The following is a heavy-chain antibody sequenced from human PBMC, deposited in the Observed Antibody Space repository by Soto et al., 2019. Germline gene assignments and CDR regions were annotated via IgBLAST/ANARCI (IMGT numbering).Heavy chain of an antibody. CDR2: ISAYNGDT. V-gene: IGHV1-18*01. Sequence: QVQLVQSGGEVKKPGASVKVSCKASGYTFTSFGITWVRQAPGHGLEWMGWISAYNGDTKYAQKVQGRVTMTKDTATNTAHMELRSLRPDDTAVYYCARGGDSYGDDYWGQGTLVTVSS. CDR3: ARGGDSYGDDY. D-gene: IGHD5-18*01. J-gene: IGHJ4*02. CDR1: GYTFTSFG.